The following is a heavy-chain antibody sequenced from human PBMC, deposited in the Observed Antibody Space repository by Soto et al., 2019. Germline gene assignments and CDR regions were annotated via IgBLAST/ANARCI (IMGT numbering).Heavy chain of an antibody. CDR3: ARGTTRRIQLWLSPYYYGMYV. J-gene: IGHJ6*02. CDR2: MNPNSGNT. CDR1: GYTFTSYD. Sequence: QVQLVQSGAEVKKPGASVKVSCKASGYTFTSYDINWVRQATGQGLEWMGWMNPNSGNTGYAQKFQGRVTMTRNTSISTADMELSSLRSEDTAVYYCARGTTRRIQLWLSPYYYGMYVWGQGTTVTVSS. D-gene: IGHD5-18*01. V-gene: IGHV1-8*01.